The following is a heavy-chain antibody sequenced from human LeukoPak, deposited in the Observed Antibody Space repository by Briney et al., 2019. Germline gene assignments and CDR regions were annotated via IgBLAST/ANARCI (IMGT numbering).Heavy chain of an antibody. D-gene: IGHD3-9*01. Sequence: TSETLSLTCTVSGGSISSYYWSWIRQPPGKGLEWIGEINHSGSTNYNPSLKSRVTISVDTSKNQFSLKLSSVTAADTAVYYCARGRVRYFDWLPPLYGMDVWGQGTTVTVSS. J-gene: IGHJ6*02. CDR1: GGSISSYY. CDR3: ARGRVRYFDWLPPLYGMDV. V-gene: IGHV4-34*01. CDR2: INHSGST.